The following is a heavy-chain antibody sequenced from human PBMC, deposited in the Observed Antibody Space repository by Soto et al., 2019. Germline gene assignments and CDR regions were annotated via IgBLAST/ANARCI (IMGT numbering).Heavy chain of an antibody. CDR1: GGTFSSYV. D-gene: IGHD1-26*01. CDR2: VIPILGQT. Sequence: QLVQSGAEVKKPGSSVKISCKASGGTFSSYVISWLRQAPGQGLEWMGGVIPILGQTYYAPNLQGRVTITADVSTRTAYMGLNRLTSADTAVYFCARVGGVGAPPGTDFWGQGTLVTVSS. V-gene: IGHV1-69*01. J-gene: IGHJ4*02. CDR3: ARVGGVGAPPGTDF.